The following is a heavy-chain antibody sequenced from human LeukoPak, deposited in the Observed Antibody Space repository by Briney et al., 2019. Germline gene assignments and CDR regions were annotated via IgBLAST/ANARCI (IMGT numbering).Heavy chain of an antibody. Sequence: SQTLSLTRTVSGGSITSSSYYWGWIRHPPGKGLEWIGSINYSGGTYYNPSLTSRVTISVDTSKNQCSLKLSSVTAADTAVYYCASYSSSWPDYWGQGTLVTVSS. J-gene: IGHJ4*02. CDR2: INYSGGT. CDR3: ASYSSSWPDY. CDR1: GGSITSSSYY. D-gene: IGHD6-13*01. V-gene: IGHV4-39*07.